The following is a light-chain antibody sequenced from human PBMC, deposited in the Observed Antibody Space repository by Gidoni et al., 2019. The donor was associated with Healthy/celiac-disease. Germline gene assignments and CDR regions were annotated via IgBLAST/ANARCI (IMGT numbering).Light chain of an antibody. CDR2: EVS. CDR1: SSDVGGYNY. CDR3: SSYTSSSTLYV. Sequence: QSALTQPASVSGSPGQSITISRTGTSSDVGGYNYVSWYQQHPGKAPKLMIYEVSNRPSGVSNRFSGSKSGNTASLTISGLQAEDVADYYCSSYTSSSTLYVFGTGTKVTVL. J-gene: IGLJ1*01. V-gene: IGLV2-14*01.